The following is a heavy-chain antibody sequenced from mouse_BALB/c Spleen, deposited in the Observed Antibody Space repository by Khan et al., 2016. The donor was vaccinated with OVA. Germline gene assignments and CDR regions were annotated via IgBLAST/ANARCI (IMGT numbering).Heavy chain of an antibody. V-gene: IGHV1-18*01. CDR3: ERGYDFFAY. Sequence: VQLKESGPDLVKPGASVKISCNASGYSFTLYYMTWVKQSHGKSLEWIGRVNPNTGGSDYNQEFKGKAILTVDTSSNTAYMELHSLTSEDAAVYYCERGYDFFAYWGQGTLVTVSA. D-gene: IGHD2-14*01. CDR1: GYSFTLYY. J-gene: IGHJ3*01. CDR2: VNPNTGGS.